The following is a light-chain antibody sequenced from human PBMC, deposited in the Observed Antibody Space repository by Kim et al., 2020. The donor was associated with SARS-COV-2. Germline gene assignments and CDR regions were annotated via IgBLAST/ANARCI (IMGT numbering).Light chain of an antibody. CDR1: QSIARY. CDR2: AAS. CDR3: QQSLSAPLT. Sequence: AAVGDRVTITCRASQSIARYLNWYQQKPGKAPKLLVYAASSLQSGVPSRFSGSGSGTDFALTISSLQPEDFATYYCQQSLSAPLTFGGGTKVDIK. V-gene: IGKV1-39*01. J-gene: IGKJ4*01.